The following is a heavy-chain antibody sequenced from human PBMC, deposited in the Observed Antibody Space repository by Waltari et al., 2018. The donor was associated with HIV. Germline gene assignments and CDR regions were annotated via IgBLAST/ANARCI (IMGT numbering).Heavy chain of an antibody. Sequence: QVQLQESGPGLVKPSETLSLTCTVSGYSISSGSYWGWLRQPPGKGLEWIGSMYHRGSTYYNPSLKSRVTMSVDTSKNQFSLKLSSVTAADTAVYYCARRSGEYWYFDLWGRGTLVTVSS. CDR3: ARRSGEYWYFDL. D-gene: IGHD7-27*01. J-gene: IGHJ2*01. V-gene: IGHV4-38-2*02. CDR1: GYSISSGSY. CDR2: MYHRGST.